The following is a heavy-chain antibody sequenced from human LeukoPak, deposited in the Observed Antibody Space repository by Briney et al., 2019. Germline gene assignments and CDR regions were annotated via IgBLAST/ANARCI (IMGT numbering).Heavy chain of an antibody. J-gene: IGHJ6*04. D-gene: IGHD3-10*02. Sequence: GGSLRLSCAASEFTFSSYSMNWVRQAPGKGLEWVSSISSSSTYIYYADSVKGRFTISRDNTKNSLYLQMNSLRAEDTAVYYCAELGITMIGGVWGKGTTVTISS. CDR1: EFTFSSYS. V-gene: IGHV3-21*01. CDR3: AELGITMIGGV. CDR2: ISSSSTYI.